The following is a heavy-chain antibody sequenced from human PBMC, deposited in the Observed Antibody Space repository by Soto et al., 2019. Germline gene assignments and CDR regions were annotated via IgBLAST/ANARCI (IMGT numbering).Heavy chain of an antibody. D-gene: IGHD3-16*01. CDR2: IYYSGST. Sequence: PSETLSLTGTVSDGSISSSSYYWGWIRQPPGKGLEWIGSIYYSGSTYYNPSLKSRVTISVDTSKNQFSLKLSSVTAADTAVYYCARPLRGSLSWFDPWGQGTLVIVS. CDR1: DGSISSSSYY. J-gene: IGHJ5*02. V-gene: IGHV4-39*01. CDR3: ARPLRGSLSWFDP.